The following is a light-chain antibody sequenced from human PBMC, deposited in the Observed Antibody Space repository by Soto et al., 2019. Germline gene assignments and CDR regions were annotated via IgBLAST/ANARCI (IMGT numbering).Light chain of an antibody. Sequence: EIVMTQSPASLPVSPGERATLSCRASQSVSTNLAWYRQRPGQAPRLLIYGASTRATGVPARFTGSGSGTEFTLTISSLQSEDFAIYFCHQYTNRPTFGPGTKVDIK. CDR2: GAS. CDR3: HQYTNRPT. V-gene: IGKV3-15*01. CDR1: QSVSTN. J-gene: IGKJ3*01.